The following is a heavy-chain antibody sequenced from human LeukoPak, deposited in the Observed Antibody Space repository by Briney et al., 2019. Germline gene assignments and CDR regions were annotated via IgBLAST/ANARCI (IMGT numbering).Heavy chain of an antibody. Sequence: GASVKVSCKASGYTFTSYDINWGRQATGQGLEWMGWMNPNSGNTGYAQKFQGRVTMTRNTSISTAYMELSSLRPEDTAVYYCARGVGRYGPYYSYGMDVWGQGTTVTVSS. J-gene: IGHJ6*02. V-gene: IGHV1-8*01. CDR1: GYTFTSYD. D-gene: IGHD5-18*01. CDR3: ARGVGRYGPYYSYGMDV. CDR2: MNPNSGNT.